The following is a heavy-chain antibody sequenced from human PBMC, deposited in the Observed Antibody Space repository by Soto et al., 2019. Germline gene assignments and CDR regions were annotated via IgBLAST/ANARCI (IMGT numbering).Heavy chain of an antibody. D-gene: IGHD2-15*01. J-gene: IGHJ4*02. Sequence: GASVKVSCKASGYTFTNFGISWVRQAPGQGLEWMGRISAYNGNTNYAQNFQGRVTMTTDTSTSTAYMELRSLRSEDTAVYYCARVYCSGGSCYSVDYWGQGTLVTVSS. V-gene: IGHV1-18*01. CDR3: ARVYCSGGSCYSVDY. CDR2: ISAYNGNT. CDR1: GYTFTNFG.